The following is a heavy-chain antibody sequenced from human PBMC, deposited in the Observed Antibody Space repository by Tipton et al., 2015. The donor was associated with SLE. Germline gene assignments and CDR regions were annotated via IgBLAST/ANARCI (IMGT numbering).Heavy chain of an antibody. CDR3: ARGGVLGFHPSAFDI. CDR1: GGSISSYY. Sequence: TLSLTCTVSGGSISSYYWGWIRQPPGKGLEWIGSIYYSGSTYYNPSLKSRVTISLDTSKNQFSLKLSSVTAADTAVYYCARGGVLGFHPSAFDIWGQGTIVTVSS. D-gene: IGHD3-10*01. CDR2: IYYSGST. V-gene: IGHV4-39*07. J-gene: IGHJ3*02.